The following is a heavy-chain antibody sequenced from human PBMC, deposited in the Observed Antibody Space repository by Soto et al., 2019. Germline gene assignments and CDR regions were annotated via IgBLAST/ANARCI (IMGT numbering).Heavy chain of an antibody. CDR3: SKEARGYFDFWSASFDS. CDR2: ISGTGHRT. Sequence: EVHLLESGGGLVQPGGSLRLSCAASGFTFSNFAVSWVRQTPGKGLEWVSAISGTGHRTYYADSAKGRFTISRDNSKNTLYLELNSLRAEDTALYYCSKEARGYFDFWSASFDSWGQGTLVTVAS. D-gene: IGHD3-3*01. V-gene: IGHV3-23*01. J-gene: IGHJ4*02. CDR1: GFTFSNFA.